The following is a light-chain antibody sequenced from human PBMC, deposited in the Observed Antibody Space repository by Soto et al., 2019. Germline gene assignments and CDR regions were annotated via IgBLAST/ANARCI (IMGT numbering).Light chain of an antibody. CDR2: KTS. J-gene: IGKJ1*01. CDR3: QQYNSYSPWT. Sequence: DIQMTQSPSTLSASVGDRVTITCRASQSISSWLAWYQQKPGRAPTLLIYKTSNLESGVPSRFSGSGSGTKFTLTISSMQPADFATYYCQQYNSYSPWTFGQGTKVEIK. V-gene: IGKV1-5*03. CDR1: QSISSW.